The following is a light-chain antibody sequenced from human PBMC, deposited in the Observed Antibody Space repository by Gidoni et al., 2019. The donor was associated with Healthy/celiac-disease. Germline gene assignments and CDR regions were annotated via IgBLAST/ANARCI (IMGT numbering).Light chain of an antibody. Sequence: DIQMTQSPSSLSASVGDRVTITCRASQSISSYLNWYQQKPGKAPKLLIYAASSLQSGVPSRFSGSGSGTDFTLTISSLQPAYFATYYCQQSYSTPWTCGQGTKVEIK. V-gene: IGKV1-39*01. CDR2: AAS. J-gene: IGKJ1*01. CDR3: QQSYSTPWT. CDR1: QSISSY.